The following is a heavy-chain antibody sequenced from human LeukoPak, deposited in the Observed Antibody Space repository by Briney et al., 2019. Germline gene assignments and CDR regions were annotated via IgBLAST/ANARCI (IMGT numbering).Heavy chain of an antibody. V-gene: IGHV3-23*01. D-gene: IGHD3-22*01. CDR1: GFNFRHYA. J-gene: IGHJ5*02. Sequence: GGSLRLSCTTSGFNFRHYALTWVRQAPGKGLEWVSAISGSGGSTYYADSVKGRFTISRDNSKNTLYLQMNSLRAEDTAVYYCAKELPMIGPLEWFDPWGQGTLVTVSS. CDR3: AKELPMIGPLEWFDP. CDR2: ISGSGGST.